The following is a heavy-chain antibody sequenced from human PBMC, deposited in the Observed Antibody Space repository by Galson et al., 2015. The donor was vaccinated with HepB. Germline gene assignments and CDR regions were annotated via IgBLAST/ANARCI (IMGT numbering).Heavy chain of an antibody. J-gene: IGHJ5*02. CDR2: IYYSGST. CDR1: GGSISSYY. V-gene: IGHV4-59*01. CDR3: AREGGDSYYDFWSGINNWFDP. D-gene: IGHD3-3*01. Sequence: LSLTCTVSGGSISSYYWSWIRQPPGKGLEWIGYIYYSGSTNYNPSLKSRVTISVDTSKNQFSLKLSSVTAADTAVYYCAREGGDSYYDFWSGINNWFDPWGQGTLVTVSS.